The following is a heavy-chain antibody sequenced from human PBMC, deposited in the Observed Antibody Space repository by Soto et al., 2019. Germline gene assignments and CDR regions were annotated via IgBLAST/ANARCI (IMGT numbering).Heavy chain of an antibody. CDR2: ISSSSSTI. Sequence: EVQLVESGGGLVQPGGSLRLSXXXSGFTFSSYSMNWVRQAPGKGLEWVSYISSSSSTIYYADSVKGRFTISRDNAKNALYLQMNSLRDEDTAVYYCAREGGSLNWFDPWGQGTLVTVSS. CDR1: GFTFSSYS. V-gene: IGHV3-48*02. J-gene: IGHJ5*02. D-gene: IGHD1-26*01. CDR3: AREGGSLNWFDP.